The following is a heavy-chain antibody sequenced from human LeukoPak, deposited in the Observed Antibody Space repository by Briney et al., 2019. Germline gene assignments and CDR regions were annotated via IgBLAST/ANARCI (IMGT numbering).Heavy chain of an antibody. V-gene: IGHV1-46*01. CDR2: GNPSGGST. D-gene: IGHD3-10*01. Sequence: ASVKVSCKASGYTFTSYYMHWVRQAPGQGLEWMGRGNPSGGSTRYAQKFQGRVTMTRDTSTSTVYMELSSLRSEDTAVYFCARGYGSGDQFHFDFWGHGTLVTVSS. J-gene: IGHJ4*01. CDR1: GYTFTSYY. CDR3: ARGYGSGDQFHFDF.